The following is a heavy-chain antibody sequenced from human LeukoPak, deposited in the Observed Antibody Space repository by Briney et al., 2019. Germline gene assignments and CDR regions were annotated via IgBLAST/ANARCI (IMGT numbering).Heavy chain of an antibody. V-gene: IGHV1-2*06. CDR2: INPNSGDT. CDR1: GYTFTGYY. Sequence: GASVKVSCKASGYTFTGYYMHWVRQAPGQGLEWMGRINPNSGDTNYAQKFQGRVTMTRDTSISTAYMELSRLRSDDTAVCYCASFAGYGGNSLDFWGQGTLVTVSS. CDR3: ASFAGYGGNSLDF. J-gene: IGHJ4*02. D-gene: IGHD4-23*01.